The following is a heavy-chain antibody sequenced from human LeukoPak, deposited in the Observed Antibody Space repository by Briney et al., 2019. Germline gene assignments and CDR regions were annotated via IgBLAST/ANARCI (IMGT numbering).Heavy chain of an antibody. D-gene: IGHD3-10*01. CDR1: GYTFTGYY. V-gene: IGHV1-2*02. CDR3: TRDLLGGSGTFDP. CDR2: INPDSGDT. Sequence: ASVKVSCKASGYTFTGYYLHWVRQAPGQGLEWMGWINPDSGDTNYLQKFQCRVTMTRDTSISTAYMELSRLSSDDTAVYYCTRDLLGGSGTFDPWGQGTLVTVSS. J-gene: IGHJ5*02.